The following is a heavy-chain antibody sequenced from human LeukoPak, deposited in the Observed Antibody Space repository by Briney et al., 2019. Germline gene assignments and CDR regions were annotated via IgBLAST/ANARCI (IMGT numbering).Heavy chain of an antibody. CDR2: INHSGST. Sequence: SETLSLTCAVYGGSFSGYYWNWIRQPPGKGLEWIGEINHSGSTNYNPSLKSRVAISVDTSKNQFSLKLNSVTAADTAVYYCARDFDTAMVTPYFDYWGQGTLVTVSS. J-gene: IGHJ4*02. CDR3: ARDFDTAMVTPYFDY. CDR1: GGSFSGYY. V-gene: IGHV4-34*01. D-gene: IGHD5-18*01.